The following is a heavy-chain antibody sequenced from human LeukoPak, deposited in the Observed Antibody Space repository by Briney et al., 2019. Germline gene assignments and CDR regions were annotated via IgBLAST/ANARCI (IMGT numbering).Heavy chain of an antibody. Sequence: GASVKVSCKASGGTFSSYAISWVRQAPGQGLEWMGRIIPILGIANYAQKFQGRDTITANKSTSTAYMELSSLRSEDTAVYYCARDEAGTSGIVGREDYYFDYWGQGTLVTVSS. CDR2: IIPILGIA. D-gene: IGHD3-22*01. J-gene: IGHJ4*02. V-gene: IGHV1-69*04. CDR1: GGTFSSYA. CDR3: ARDEAGTSGIVGREDYYFDY.